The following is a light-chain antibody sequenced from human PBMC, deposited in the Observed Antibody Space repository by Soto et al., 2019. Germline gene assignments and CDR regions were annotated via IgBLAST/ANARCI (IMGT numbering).Light chain of an antibody. J-gene: IGLJ1*01. CDR1: SSDVGAYKF. CDR3: SSYAGNSNYV. V-gene: IGLV2-8*01. CDR2: DVT. Sequence: QSALTQPPSASVSPGQSVTISCTGTSSDVGAYKFVSWYQQNPGKAPKLIIYDVTKRPTGVPDRFSGSKSGNTASLTVSGLQAEDEADYYCSSYAGNSNYVFGSGTKVTVL.